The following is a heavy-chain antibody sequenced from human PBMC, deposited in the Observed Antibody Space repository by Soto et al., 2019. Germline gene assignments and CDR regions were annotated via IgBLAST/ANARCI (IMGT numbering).Heavy chain of an antibody. CDR2: IYYSGST. CDR1: GGSISSGGYY. V-gene: IGHV4-31*03. J-gene: IGHJ6*02. Sequence: SETLSLTCTVSGGSISSGGYYWSWIRQHPGKGLEWIGYIYYSGSTYYNPSLKSRVTISVDTSKNQFSLKLSSVTAADTAVYYCARVPGSNYYGMDVWGQGTTVTVSS. CDR3: ARVPGSNYYGMDV.